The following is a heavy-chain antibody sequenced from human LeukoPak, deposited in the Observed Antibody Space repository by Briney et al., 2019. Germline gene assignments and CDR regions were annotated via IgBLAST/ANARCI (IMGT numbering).Heavy chain of an antibody. J-gene: IGHJ4*02. CDR1: GGSFSGYY. CDR3: ARGSPYDYVGGSCHAPFDY. V-gene: IGHV4-34*01. Sequence: SETLSLTCAVYGGSFSGYYWSWIRQPPGKGLEWIGEINHSGSTNYNPSLKSRVTISVDTSKNQFSLKLSSVTAADTAVYYCARGSPYDYVGGSCHAPFDYGGKGTLVTVSS. D-gene: IGHD3-16*01. CDR2: INHSGST.